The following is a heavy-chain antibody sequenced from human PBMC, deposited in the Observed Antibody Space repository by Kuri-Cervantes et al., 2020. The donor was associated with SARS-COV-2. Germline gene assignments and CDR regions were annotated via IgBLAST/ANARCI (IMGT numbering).Heavy chain of an antibody. Sequence: GSLRLSCTVSGYSISSGYYWGWIRQPPGKGLEWIGSIYHSGSTYYNPSLKSRVTISVDTSKNQFSLKLSSVTAADTAVYYCARDGSVARYPQTAFDIWGQGTMVTVSS. J-gene: IGHJ3*02. CDR2: IYHSGST. CDR1: GYSISSGYY. V-gene: IGHV4-38-2*02. D-gene: IGHD6-19*01. CDR3: ARDGSVARYPQTAFDI.